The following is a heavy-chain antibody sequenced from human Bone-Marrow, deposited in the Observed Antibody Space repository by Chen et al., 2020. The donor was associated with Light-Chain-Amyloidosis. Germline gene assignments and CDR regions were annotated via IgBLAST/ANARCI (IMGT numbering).Heavy chain of an antibody. CDR1: GFNFNYYA. Sequence: QVQLVESGGGVVQPGTSQRLSCAASGFNFNYYAMHWVRQAPGKGLEWLAFIWYDGSNENYADSVKGRFTISRDNSKNTVDLQMNSLRVDETAVYYCAREVVAATSYYDHWGQGALVTVSS. CDR2: IWYDGSNE. V-gene: IGHV3-33*01. J-gene: IGHJ4*02. D-gene: IGHD2-15*01. CDR3: AREVVAATSYYDH.